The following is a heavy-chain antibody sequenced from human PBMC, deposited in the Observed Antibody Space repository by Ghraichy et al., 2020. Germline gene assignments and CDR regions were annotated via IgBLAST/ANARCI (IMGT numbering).Heavy chain of an antibody. J-gene: IGHJ3*02. Sequence: SETLSLTCTVSGGSISSGGYYWSWIRQHPRKGLEWIGYIYYSGSTYYNPSLKSRVTISVDTSKNQFSLKLSSVTAADTAVYYCARTRGYSSSWYFRPDAFDIWGQGTMVTVSS. D-gene: IGHD6-13*01. V-gene: IGHV4-31*03. CDR1: GGSISSGGYY. CDR3: ARTRGYSSSWYFRPDAFDI. CDR2: IYYSGST.